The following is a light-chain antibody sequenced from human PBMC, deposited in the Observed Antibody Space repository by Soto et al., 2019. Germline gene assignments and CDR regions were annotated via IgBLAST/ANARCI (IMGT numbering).Light chain of an antibody. CDR2: GAS. J-gene: IGKJ5*01. CDR3: QQCSDWPLFT. Sequence: EIVMTQSPATLSVSPGERVTLSCRASQSVRSYLAWYQHKPGQPPRLLIYGASTRATCIPARFSGSGSGTDFTLTISSLQSEDFAVYFCQQCSDWPLFTFGQGTRLEIK. V-gene: IGKV3-15*01. CDR1: QSVRSY.